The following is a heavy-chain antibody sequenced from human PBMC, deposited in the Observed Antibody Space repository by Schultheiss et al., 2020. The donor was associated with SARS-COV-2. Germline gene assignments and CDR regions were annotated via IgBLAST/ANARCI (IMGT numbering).Heavy chain of an antibody. D-gene: IGHD4-17*01. CDR3: ARHVTVTTGYYYGMDV. CDR2: IYPGDSDT. Sequence: GGSLRLSCKGSGNSFTSYWIGWVRQMPGKGLEWMGIIYPGDSDTRYSPSFQGQVTISADKSISTAYLQWSSLKASDTAMYYCARHVTVTTGYYYGMDVWGQGTTVTVSS. V-gene: IGHV5-51*01. CDR1: GNSFTSYW. J-gene: IGHJ6*02.